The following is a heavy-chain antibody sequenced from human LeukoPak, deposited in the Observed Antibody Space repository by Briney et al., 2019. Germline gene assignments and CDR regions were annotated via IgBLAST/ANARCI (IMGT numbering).Heavy chain of an antibody. CDR1: GFTFSNFW. Sequence: SGGSLRLSCAASGFTFSNFWMAWVRQAPGKGLEWVANIKQDGSVQYYGDSERGGFTISRENAKNSLYLQMNSLRAEDTAVYYCATTYDSSGCDWGQGTLVTVSS. J-gene: IGHJ4*02. V-gene: IGHV3-7*01. D-gene: IGHD3-22*01. CDR2: IKQDGSVQ. CDR3: ATTYDSSGCD.